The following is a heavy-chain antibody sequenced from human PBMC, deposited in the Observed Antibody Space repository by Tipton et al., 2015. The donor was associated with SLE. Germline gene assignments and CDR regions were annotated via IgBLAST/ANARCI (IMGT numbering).Heavy chain of an antibody. Sequence: TLSLTCAVYGGSFSGYYWSWIRQPPGKGLEWIGEINHSGSTNYNPSLKSRVTISVDTSKNQFSLKLSSVTAEDTAVYYCARTTEVAFDMWGQGTLVTVSS. CDR1: GGSFSGYY. D-gene: IGHD1-1*01. CDR2: INHSGST. V-gene: IGHV4-34*01. CDR3: ARTTEVAFDM. J-gene: IGHJ3*02.